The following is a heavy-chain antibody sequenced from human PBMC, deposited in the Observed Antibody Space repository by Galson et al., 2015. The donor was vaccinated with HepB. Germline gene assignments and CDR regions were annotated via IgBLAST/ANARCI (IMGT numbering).Heavy chain of an antibody. D-gene: IGHD4-17*01. J-gene: IGHJ1*01. Sequence: SLRLSCAASGFTFSSYWMSWVRQAPGKGLEWVANIKQDGSEKYYVDSVKGRFTISRDNAKNSLYLQMNSLRAEDTAVYYCARANGDYSSAEYFQHWGQGTLVTVSS. CDR2: IKQDGSEK. CDR1: GFTFSSYW. V-gene: IGHV3-7*01. CDR3: ARANGDYSSAEYFQH.